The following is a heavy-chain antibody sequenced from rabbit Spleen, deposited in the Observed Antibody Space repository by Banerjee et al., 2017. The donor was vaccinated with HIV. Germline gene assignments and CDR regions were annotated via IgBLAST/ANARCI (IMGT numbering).Heavy chain of an antibody. CDR3: TRWATMTLVTRLDL. D-gene: IGHD2-1*01. J-gene: IGHJ3*01. CDR2: IYPGFGIR. Sequence: ELVESGGGLVQPGESLNLSCKASGIDFSDYGISWVRQAPGKGPEWIAYIYPGFGIRNYADSVKGRFTISSDNAQNTVSLQLTSLTASDTATYFCTRWATMTLVTRLDLWGPGTLVTVS. V-gene: IGHV1S47*01. CDR1: GIDFSDYG.